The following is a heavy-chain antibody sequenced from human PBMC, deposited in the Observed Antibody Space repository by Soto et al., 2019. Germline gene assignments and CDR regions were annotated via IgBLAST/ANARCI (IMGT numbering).Heavy chain of an antibody. Sequence: GGSLRLSCAASGFTFSSYGMHWVRQAPGKGLEWVAVIWYDGSNKYYADSVKGRFTISRDNSKNTLYLQMNSLRAEDTAVYYCAREGKFGNYDFWSGYQQPDAFDIWGQGTMVTVSS. CDR3: AREGKFGNYDFWSGYQQPDAFDI. V-gene: IGHV3-33*01. D-gene: IGHD3-3*01. J-gene: IGHJ3*02. CDR2: IWYDGSNK. CDR1: GFTFSSYG.